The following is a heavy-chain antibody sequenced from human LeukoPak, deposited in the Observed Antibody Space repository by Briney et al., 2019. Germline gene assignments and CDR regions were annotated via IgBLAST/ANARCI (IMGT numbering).Heavy chain of an antibody. CDR2: ITGSGGRT. D-gene: IGHD5-18*01. CDR3: ARHLSGVTGYTYGRGIDY. V-gene: IGHV3-23*01. CDR1: GFTFSNYA. J-gene: IGHJ4*02. Sequence: PGGSLRLSCATSGFTFSNYAMNWVRQAPGKGLEWVSAITGSGGRTYYADSVRGRFTISRDNAKNSLYLQMNSLRAEDTAVYYCARHLSGVTGYTYGRGIDYWGQGTLVSVSS.